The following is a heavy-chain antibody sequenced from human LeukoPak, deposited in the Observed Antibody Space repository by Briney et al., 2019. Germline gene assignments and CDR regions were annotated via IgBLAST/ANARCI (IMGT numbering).Heavy chain of an antibody. D-gene: IGHD3-22*01. CDR2: ISSSGST. CDR3: ARGPYSYDRSGAFDI. Sequence: SSETLSLTCPVSGGSISSSSYYWGWIRQPPGKGLEWIGRISSSGSTNYNPSLKSRVTISVDTPKNQFSLKLSSVTAADTAVYFCARGPYSYDRSGAFDIWGQGTMVTVSS. CDR1: GGSISSSSYY. J-gene: IGHJ3*02. V-gene: IGHV4-39*07.